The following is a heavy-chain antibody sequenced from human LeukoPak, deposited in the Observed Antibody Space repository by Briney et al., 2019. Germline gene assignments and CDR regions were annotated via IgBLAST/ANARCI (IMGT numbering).Heavy chain of an antibody. Sequence: SETLSLTCTVSGGSISSYYWSWIRQPPGKGLEWIGYIYYSGSTNYNPSLKSRVTISVDTSKNQFSLKLSSVTAADTAVYYCARQTRVLYYDFWSGSETNWFDPGAREPWSPSPQ. CDR1: GGSISSYY. J-gene: IGHJ5*02. V-gene: IGHV4-59*08. CDR3: ARQTRVLYYDFWSGSETNWFDP. CDR2: IYYSGST. D-gene: IGHD3-3*01.